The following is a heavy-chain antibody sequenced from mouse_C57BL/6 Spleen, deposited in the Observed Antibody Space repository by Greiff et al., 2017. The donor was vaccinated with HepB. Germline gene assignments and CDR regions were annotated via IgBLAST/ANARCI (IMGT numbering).Heavy chain of an antibody. CDR3: ARGVTMGAMDY. D-gene: IGHD2-5*01. CDR1: GFTFSDYY. CDR2: ISNGGGST. Sequence: DVQLVESGGGLVQPGGSLKLSCAASGFTFSDYYMYWVRQTPEKRLEWVAYISNGGGSTYYPDTVKGRFTISRDNAKNTLYLQMSRLKSEDTAMYYCARGVTMGAMDYWGQGTSVTVSS. V-gene: IGHV5-12*01. J-gene: IGHJ4*01.